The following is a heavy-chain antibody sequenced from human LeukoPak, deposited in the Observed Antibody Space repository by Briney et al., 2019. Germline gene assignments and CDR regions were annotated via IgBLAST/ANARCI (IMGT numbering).Heavy chain of an antibody. CDR2: IYHDGST. J-gene: IGHJ4*02. CDR3: ARQYSGSWGAFDY. D-gene: IGHD1-26*01. Sequence: SEALSLTCAVSGGSISSNNWWIWVRQSPEKGLEWIGEIYHDGSTNYNPSLKSRVTISMDKSKNQLSLKLTSVTAADTAVYYCARQYSGSWGAFDYWGQGTLVTVSS. CDR1: GGSISSNNW. V-gene: IGHV4-4*02.